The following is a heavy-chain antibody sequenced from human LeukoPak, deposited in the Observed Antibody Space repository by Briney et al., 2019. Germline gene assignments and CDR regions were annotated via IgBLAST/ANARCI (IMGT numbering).Heavy chain of an antibody. J-gene: IGHJ4*02. CDR2: INPHSGDT. CDR1: EYTFIGYY. CDR3: ARAVTGTGGLDY. V-gene: IGHV1-2*02. D-gene: IGHD6-19*01. Sequence: ASVTVSCKASEYTFIGYYMYWVRQAPGQGLEWMGWINPHSGDTRYAQKFQGRVTMTRDTSINTAYMELSSLRSDDTAVYYCARAVTGTGGLDYWGQGTLVTVSS.